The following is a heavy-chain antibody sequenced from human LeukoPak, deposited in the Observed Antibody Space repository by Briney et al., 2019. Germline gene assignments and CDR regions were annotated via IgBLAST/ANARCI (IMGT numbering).Heavy chain of an antibody. V-gene: IGHV4-38-2*02. D-gene: IGHD4/OR15-4a*01. Sequence: SETLSLTCTVSGYSISSGYYWGWIRQPPGKGLEWIGSIYHSGSTYCNPSLKSRVTISVDTSKNHFSLNLSSVTAADTAVYYCARVGTMTKVLAWGQGTLVTVSS. CDR1: GYSISSGYY. J-gene: IGHJ5*02. CDR3: ARVGTMTKVLA. CDR2: IYHSGST.